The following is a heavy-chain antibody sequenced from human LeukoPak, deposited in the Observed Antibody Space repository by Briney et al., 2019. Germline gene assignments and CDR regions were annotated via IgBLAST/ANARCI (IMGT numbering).Heavy chain of an antibody. J-gene: IGHJ4*02. CDR2: IIPIFGTA. Sequence: GASVKVSCKASGGTFSSYAISWVRQAPGQGLEWMGGIIPIFGTANYAQKFQGRVTIAADESTSIAYMELSSLRSEDTAVYYCARDTGSGSYVYYFDYWGQGTLVTVSS. CDR3: ARDTGSGSYVYYFDY. CDR1: GGTFSSYA. D-gene: IGHD3-10*01. V-gene: IGHV1-69*13.